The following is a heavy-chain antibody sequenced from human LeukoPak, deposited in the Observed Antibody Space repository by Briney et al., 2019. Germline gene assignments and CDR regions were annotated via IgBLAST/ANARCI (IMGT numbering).Heavy chain of an antibody. J-gene: IGHJ3*02. Sequence: ASVKVSCKASGYTFTSYDINWVRQATGQGLEWMGWINPNSGGTNYAQKFQGRVTMTRDTSISTAYMELSRLRSDDTAVYYCARDIGQQLAEDAFDIWGQGTMVTVSS. CDR2: INPNSGGT. V-gene: IGHV1-2*02. CDR3: ARDIGQQLAEDAFDI. CDR1: GYTFTSYD. D-gene: IGHD6-13*01.